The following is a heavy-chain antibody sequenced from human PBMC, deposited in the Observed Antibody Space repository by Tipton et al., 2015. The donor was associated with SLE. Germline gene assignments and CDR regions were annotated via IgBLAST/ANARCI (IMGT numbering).Heavy chain of an antibody. Sequence: TLSLTCTVSNGSISNYYWSWIRQAPGKALEWIGYISYSGTTNYSPSLKSRVTLSVDTSKNQFSLKLSSVTAADTAVYYCARDRTTETGFWYFDFGAVALWSLSPQ. CDR2: ISYSGTT. D-gene: IGHD4-17*01. CDR3: ARDRTTETGFWYFD. CDR1: NGSISNYY. V-gene: IGHV4-59*01. J-gene: IGHJ2*01.